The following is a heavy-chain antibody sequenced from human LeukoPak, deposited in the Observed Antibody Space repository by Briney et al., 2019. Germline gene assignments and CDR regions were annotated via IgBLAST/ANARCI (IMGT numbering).Heavy chain of an antibody. J-gene: IGHJ4*02. CDR2: ISAYNGNT. CDR3: ARDYYGRWLQPLFDY. CDR1: GYTFTSYG. V-gene: IGHV1-18*01. Sequence: ASVKVSCKASGYTFTSYGISWVRQAPGQGLEWMGWISAYNGNTNYAQKLQGRVTMTTDTSTSTAYMELRSLRSDDTAVYYCARDYYGRWLQPLFDYWGQGTLVTVSS. D-gene: IGHD5-24*01.